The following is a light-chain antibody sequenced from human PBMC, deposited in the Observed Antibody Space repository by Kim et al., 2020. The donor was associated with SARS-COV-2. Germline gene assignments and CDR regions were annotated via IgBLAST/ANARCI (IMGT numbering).Light chain of an antibody. J-gene: IGKJ2*01. CDR2: KAS. CDR3: QQYNSSPMYT. V-gene: IGKV1-5*03. CDR1: QSISSW. Sequence: SVGDRVTITCRASQSISSWLAWYQQKPGKAPKLLIYKASSLESGVPSRFSGSGSGTEFTLTISSLQPDDFATYYCQQYNSSPMYTFGQGTKLEI.